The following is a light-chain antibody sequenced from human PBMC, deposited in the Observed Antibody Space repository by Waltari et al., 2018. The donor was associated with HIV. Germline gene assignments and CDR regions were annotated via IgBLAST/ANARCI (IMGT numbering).Light chain of an antibody. V-gene: IGLV2-14*03. CDR3: SSYTTTATLV. CDR1: IGGVSSYNS. CDR2: GVS. J-gene: IGLJ1*01. Sequence: QPALTQPAYVSGSPGQSNTISCTGGIGGVSSYNSVDWYQQHPGKTPTLVIYGVSNRPSGVSNRFSGSKSGNTASLTISGLQPDDEADYYCSSYTTTATLVFGTGTKVTVL.